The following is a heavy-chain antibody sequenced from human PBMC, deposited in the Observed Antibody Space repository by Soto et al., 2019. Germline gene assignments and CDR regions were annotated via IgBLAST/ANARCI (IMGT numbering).Heavy chain of an antibody. CDR2: ISSSGGTI. CDR1: GFTFSTKS. J-gene: IGHJ4*02. D-gene: IGHD5-12*01. Sequence: PGGSLRLSCVASGFTFSTKSMNWVRQAPGEGLEWVSYISSSGGTIYYTDSVKGRFTISRDNAKNSLYVQMNSLRDEDTAVYYCARGSVATVSDFDNWGQGTLVTVSS. CDR3: ARGSVATVSDFDN. V-gene: IGHV3-48*02.